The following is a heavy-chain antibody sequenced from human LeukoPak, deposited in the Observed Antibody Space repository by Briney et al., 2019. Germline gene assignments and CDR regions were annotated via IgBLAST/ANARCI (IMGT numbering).Heavy chain of an antibody. CDR3: ARAGRRGVITQNRTTSFDY. CDR1: GYTFTSYG. J-gene: IGHJ4*02. D-gene: IGHD3-10*01. CDR2: ISAYNGNT. Sequence: ASVKVSCKASGYTFTSYGISWVRQAPGQGLEWMGWISAYNGNTNYAQKLQGRVTMTTDTSTSTAYMELRSLRSDDTAVYYCARAGRRGVITQNRTTSFDYWGQGPLVTVSS. V-gene: IGHV1-18*04.